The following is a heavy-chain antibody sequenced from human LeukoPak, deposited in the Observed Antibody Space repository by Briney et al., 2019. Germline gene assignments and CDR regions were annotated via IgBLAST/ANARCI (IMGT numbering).Heavy chain of an antibody. CDR2: ISYDGSNK. J-gene: IGHJ6*02. CDR3: ARVGYYYYGMDV. D-gene: IGHD3-16*01. CDR1: GFTFSSYA. Sequence: TGGSLRLSRAASGFTFSSYAMHWVRQAPGKGLEWVAVISYDGSNKHYADSVKGRFTISRDNSKNTLYLQMNSLRAEDTAVYYCARVGYYYYGMDVWGQGTTVTVSS. V-gene: IGHV3-30*04.